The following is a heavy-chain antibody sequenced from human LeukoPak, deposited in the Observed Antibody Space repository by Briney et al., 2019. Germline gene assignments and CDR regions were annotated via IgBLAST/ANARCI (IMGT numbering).Heavy chain of an antibody. J-gene: IGHJ4*02. CDR3: ARDSPHLRFGELLSGLDY. CDR1: GYTFTSYY. D-gene: IGHD3-10*01. V-gene: IGHV1-46*01. CDR2: INPSGGST. Sequence: GASVKVSCKASGYTFTSYYMHWVRQAPGQGLEWMGIINPSGGSTSYVQKFQGRVTMTRDTSTSTVYMELSSLRSEDTAVYYCARDSPHLRFGELLSGLDYWGQGTLVTVSS.